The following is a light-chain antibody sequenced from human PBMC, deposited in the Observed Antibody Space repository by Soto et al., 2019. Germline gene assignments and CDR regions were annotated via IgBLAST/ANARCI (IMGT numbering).Light chain of an antibody. CDR1: QSVSSS. Sequence: EIVMTQSPVTLSVSPGERATLSCRASQSVSSSLAWYQQTPGQAPRLLIYGASTRATGIPARFSGSGSGTDFTLTISSLQSEDFAVYDCQQYNDWPQTFGQGTKVEIK. V-gene: IGKV3-15*01. CDR2: GAS. J-gene: IGKJ1*01. CDR3: QQYNDWPQT.